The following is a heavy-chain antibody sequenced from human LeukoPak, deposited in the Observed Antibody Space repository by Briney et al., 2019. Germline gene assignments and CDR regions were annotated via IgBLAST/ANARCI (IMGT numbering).Heavy chain of an antibody. J-gene: IGHJ4*02. CDR2: ISTSSSSI. D-gene: IGHD3-10*01. Sequence: PAGSLRLSCAASGFTFSSFSMNWVRQAPGKGLEWVSYISTSSSSIFYADSVKGRLTISRDNAKNSLFLQMNSLRDEDTAGYYYARVLGYFTSGSFYYFDCWGQGTLVTVSS. CDR3: ARVLGYFTSGSFYYFDC. V-gene: IGHV3-48*02. CDR1: GFTFSSFS.